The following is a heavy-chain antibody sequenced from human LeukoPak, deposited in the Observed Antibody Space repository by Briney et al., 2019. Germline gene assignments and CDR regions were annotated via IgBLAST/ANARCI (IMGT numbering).Heavy chain of an antibody. CDR2: ISGSSSSSDGGAK. CDR3: ARGLWGSPNFDY. V-gene: IGHV3-48*01. D-gene: IGHD2-15*01. CDR1: GFTFSTYS. Sequence: PGGSLRLSCTASGFTFSTYSMNWVRQAPGRGLEWVSYISGSSSSSDGGAKQYADSVKGRFTISRDNSKNTLYLQMNSLRAEDTAVYFCARGLWGSPNFDYWGQGTLVTVSS. J-gene: IGHJ4*02.